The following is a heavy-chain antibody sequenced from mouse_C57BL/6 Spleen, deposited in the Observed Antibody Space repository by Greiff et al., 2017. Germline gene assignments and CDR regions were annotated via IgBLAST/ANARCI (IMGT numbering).Heavy chain of an antibody. D-gene: IGHD1-1*01. Sequence: ESGPGLVKPSQSLSLTCSVTGYSITSGYYWNWIRQFPGNKLEWMGYISYDGSNNYNPSLKNRISITRDTSTNQFCLKVKSVTTEDTATYYCARDRDGWCADGGQGTLVTVSA. CDR3: ARDRDGWCAD. CDR2: ISYDGSN. CDR1: GYSITSGYY. V-gene: IGHV3-6*01. J-gene: IGHJ3*01.